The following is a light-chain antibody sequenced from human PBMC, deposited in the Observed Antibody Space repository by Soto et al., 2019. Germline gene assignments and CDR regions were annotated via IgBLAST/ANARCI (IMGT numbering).Light chain of an antibody. CDR1: QSVSSSY. CDR2: GTS. Sequence: EIVLTQSPGTLSLSPGERATLSCRASQSVSSSYLAWYQQKPGQAPRLLIYGTSRRATAIPDRFSGSGSGTDFALTISRLEPEDFAVYYCHQYGTSPGTCGQGTKVEIK. J-gene: IGKJ1*01. V-gene: IGKV3-20*01. CDR3: HQYGTSPGT.